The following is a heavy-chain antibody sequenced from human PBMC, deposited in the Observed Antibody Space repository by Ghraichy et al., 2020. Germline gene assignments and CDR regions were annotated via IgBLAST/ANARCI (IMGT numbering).Heavy chain of an antibody. D-gene: IGHD5-18*01. CDR1: GYTFTSYG. Sequence: ASVKVSCKASGYTFTSYGISWVRQAPGQGLEWMGWISAYNGNTNYAQKLQGRVTMTTDTSTSTAYMELRSLRSDDTAVYYCARLGRPDRGPAMVRSYWYFDLWGRGTLVTVSS. CDR2: ISAYNGNT. V-gene: IGHV1-18*01. CDR3: ARLGRPDRGPAMVRSYWYFDL. J-gene: IGHJ2*01.